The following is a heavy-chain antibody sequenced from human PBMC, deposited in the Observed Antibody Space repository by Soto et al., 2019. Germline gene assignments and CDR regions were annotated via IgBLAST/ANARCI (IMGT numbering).Heavy chain of an antibody. Sequence: QVQLVQSGAEVKKPGSSVKVSCKASGGTFGSNALSWVRQAPGQGLEWMGGIIPIFDTTHYAQNFQGRVTITADESTSTAYMALSSLRSEDTAVYYCATILGNSTTWYLNGMDVWGQGTPVTVSS. V-gene: IGHV1-69*01. D-gene: IGHD6-13*01. CDR1: GGTFGSNA. J-gene: IGHJ6*02. CDR3: ATILGNSTTWYLNGMDV. CDR2: IIPIFDTT.